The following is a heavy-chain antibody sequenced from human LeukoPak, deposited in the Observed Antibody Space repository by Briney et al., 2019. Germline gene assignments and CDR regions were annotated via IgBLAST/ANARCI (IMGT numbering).Heavy chain of an antibody. Sequence: PSETLSLTCAVSGGSISSSNWWSWVRQPPGEGLEWIGEIYHSGSTNYNPSLKSRVTISVGKSKNQFSLKLSSVTAADTAVYYCARCGGYSSSWYGVRGNSYYYYGMDVWGQGTTVTVSS. D-gene: IGHD6-13*01. CDR2: IYHSGST. CDR3: ARCGGYSSSWYGVRGNSYYYYGMDV. J-gene: IGHJ6*02. V-gene: IGHV4-4*02. CDR1: GGSISSSNW.